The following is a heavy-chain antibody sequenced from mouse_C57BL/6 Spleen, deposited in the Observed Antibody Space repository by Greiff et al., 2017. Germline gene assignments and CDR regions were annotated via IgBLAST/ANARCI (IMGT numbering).Heavy chain of an antibody. Sequence: QVQLQQPGAELVRPGSSVKLSCKASGYTFTSYWMHWVKQRPIQGLEWIGNIDPSDSETHYNQKFKDKATLTVDKSSSTAYMQLSSLTSADSAVYYCARGGIYDGYYYAMDYWGQGTSVTVSS. CDR1: GYTFTSYW. CDR3: ARGGIYDGYYYAMDY. J-gene: IGHJ4*01. D-gene: IGHD2-3*01. CDR2: IDPSDSET. V-gene: IGHV1-52*01.